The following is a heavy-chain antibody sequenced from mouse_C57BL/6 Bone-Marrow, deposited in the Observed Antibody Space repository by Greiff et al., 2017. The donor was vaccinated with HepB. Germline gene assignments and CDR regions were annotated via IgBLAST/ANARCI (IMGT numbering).Heavy chain of an antibody. V-gene: IGHV14-2*01. J-gene: IGHJ1*03. D-gene: IGHD1-1*01. Sequence: EVQLQQSGAELVKPGASVKLSCTASGFNIKDYYMHWVKQRRERGLEWIGRIDPEDGDTKYAQKFQGKATITADTSSNTAYLQLSSQTSEDTAVYECERGVVCRSRYFDVWGKGTTVTVSS. CDR3: ERGVVCRSRYFDV. CDR2: IDPEDGDT. CDR1: GFNIKDYY.